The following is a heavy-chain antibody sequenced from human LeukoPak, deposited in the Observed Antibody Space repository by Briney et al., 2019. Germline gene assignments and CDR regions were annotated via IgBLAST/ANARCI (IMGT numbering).Heavy chain of an antibody. CDR3: AREGSGHFDY. D-gene: IGHD2-15*01. CDR2: IYYSGST. Sequence: SETLSLTCTVSGGSISSGGYYWSWIRQHPGKGLEWIGYIYYSGSTYYNPSLKSRVTISVDTSKNQFSLKLSPVTAADTAVYYCAREGSGHFDYWGQGTLVTVSS. CDR1: GGSISSGGYY. V-gene: IGHV4-31*03. J-gene: IGHJ4*02.